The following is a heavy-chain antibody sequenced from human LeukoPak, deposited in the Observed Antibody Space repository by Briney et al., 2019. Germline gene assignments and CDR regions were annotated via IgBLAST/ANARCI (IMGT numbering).Heavy chain of an antibody. J-gene: IGHJ4*02. CDR3: ARDSGYCSGGSCWVY. V-gene: IGHV3-21*01. CDR2: ISSSSSYI. D-gene: IGHD2-15*01. Sequence: GGSLRLSCAASGFTFSSYSMNWVRQAPGKGLEWVSSISSSSSYIYYADSVKGRFTISRDNAKNSLYLLMNSLRAEDTAVYYCARDSGYCSGGSCWVYWGQGTLVTVSS. CDR1: GFTFSSYS.